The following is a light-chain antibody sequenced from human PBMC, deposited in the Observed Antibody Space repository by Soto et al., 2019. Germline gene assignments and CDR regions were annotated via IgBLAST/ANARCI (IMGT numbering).Light chain of an antibody. CDR1: QSISSY. V-gene: IGKV1-39*01. CDR3: QQSYSTLQRT. J-gene: IGKJ1*01. CDR2: AAS. Sequence: DIQMTQSPSSLSASVGDRVTITCRASQSISSYLNWYQQKPGKAPKLLIYAASSLQSGVPSRFXGSGSGTDFTLTISSLQPEDFATYYCQQSYSTLQRTFGQGTKVEIK.